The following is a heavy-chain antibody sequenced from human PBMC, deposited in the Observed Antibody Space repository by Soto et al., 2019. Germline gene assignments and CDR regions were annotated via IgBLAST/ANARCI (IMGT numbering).Heavy chain of an antibody. D-gene: IGHD6-19*01. V-gene: IGHV4-34*01. Sequence: PSETLSLTCPVSGGSISSYYWSWIRQPPGKGLEWIGEINHSGTTNYNPSIKSRVTISVDTSKNQFSLKLSSVTAADTAVYYCARGRSAVAGTDYYYGMDVWGQGTTVTVSS. CDR1: GGSISSYY. CDR2: INHSGTT. CDR3: ARGRSAVAGTDYYYGMDV. J-gene: IGHJ6*02.